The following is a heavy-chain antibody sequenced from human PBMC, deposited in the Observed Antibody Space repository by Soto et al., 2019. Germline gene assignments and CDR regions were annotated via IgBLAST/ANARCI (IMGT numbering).Heavy chain of an antibody. D-gene: IGHD5-12*01. V-gene: IGHV4-39*01. J-gene: IGHJ6*03. CDR1: GGSISSSSYY. CDR3: ARVVATFYYYYYMDV. CDR2: IYYSGST. Sequence: SETLSLTCTVSGGSISSSSYYWGWIRQPPGKGLEWIGSIYYSGSTYYNPSLKSRVTISVDTSKNQFSLKLSSVTAADTAVYYCARVVATFYYYYYMDVWGKGTTVTVSS.